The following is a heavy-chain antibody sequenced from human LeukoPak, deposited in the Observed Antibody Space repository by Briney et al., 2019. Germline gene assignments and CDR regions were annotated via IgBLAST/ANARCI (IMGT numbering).Heavy chain of an antibody. CDR1: GGSITTNNYY. CDR2: IYFSGRT. D-gene: IGHD3-16*01. J-gene: IGHJ4*02. Sequence: SETLSLTCTVSGGSITTNNYYWGWIRQPPGKALEWVGSIYFSGRTYYNPSLKSRVSVSADTSKNQFFLKLSSVTAADTAVYYCASYDVGSSSFDWGQGTLVTVSS. CDR3: ASYDVGSSSFD. V-gene: IGHV4-39*01.